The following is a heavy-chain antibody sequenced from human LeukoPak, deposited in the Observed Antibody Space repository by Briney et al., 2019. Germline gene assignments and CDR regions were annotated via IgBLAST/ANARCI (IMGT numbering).Heavy chain of an antibody. CDR2: IKEDGSEK. V-gene: IGHV3-7*01. CDR1: GFTFNNYL. CDR3: ARAMDP. J-gene: IGHJ2*01. Sequence: GGSLRLSCAASGFTFNNYLMTWVRQAPGKGLEWVANIKEDGSEKYYVDSVKGRFTISRDNAKNSLFLQMNSLRAEDTAVYYCARAMDPWGRGTLVTVSS. D-gene: IGHD2-2*01.